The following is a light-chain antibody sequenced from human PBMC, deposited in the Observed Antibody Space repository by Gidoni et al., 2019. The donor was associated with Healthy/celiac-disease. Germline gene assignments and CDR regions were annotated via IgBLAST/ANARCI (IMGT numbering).Light chain of an antibody. Sequence: SYVLTQPPSVSVAPGKKARITCGGNNIGSKSGHWYQQKPGQAPVLVIYYDSDRPSGIPERFSCSNSGNTATLTISRVEAGDEADYYCQVWDSSSDHHVVFGGGTKLTVL. V-gene: IGLV3-21*04. CDR3: QVWDSSSDHHVV. CDR2: YDS. J-gene: IGLJ2*01. CDR1: NIGSKS.